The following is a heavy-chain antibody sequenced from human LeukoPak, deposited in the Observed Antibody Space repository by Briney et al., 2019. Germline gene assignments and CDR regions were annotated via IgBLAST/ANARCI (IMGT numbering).Heavy chain of an antibody. D-gene: IGHD2-21*01. V-gene: IGHV1-8*02. J-gene: IGHJ4*02. CDR2: MNPNSGNT. Sequence: ASVKVSCKAFGYTFTSYGISWVRQAPGQGLEWMGWMNPNSGNTGYAQKFQGRVTMTRNTSISTAYMELSSLRSEDTAVYYCARVVVGPPDYWGQGTLVTVSS. CDR3: ARVVVGPPDY. CDR1: GYTFTSYG.